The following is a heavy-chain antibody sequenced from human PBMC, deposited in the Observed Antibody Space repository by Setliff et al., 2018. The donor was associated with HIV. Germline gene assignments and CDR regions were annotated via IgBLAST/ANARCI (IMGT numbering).Heavy chain of an antibody. J-gene: IGHJ4*02. V-gene: IGHV4-34*01. D-gene: IGHD2-2*01. CDR3: ARGLRYCSSTSCAGFDY. CDR2: INHSGST. Sequence: LSLTCAVYGGSFSDYYWNWIRQPPGKGLEWIGEINHSGSTNYNPSLKSRVTISVDTSKNQFSLKLSSVTAADTAVYYCARGLRYCSSTSCAGFDYWGQGTLVTVSS. CDR1: GGSFSDYY.